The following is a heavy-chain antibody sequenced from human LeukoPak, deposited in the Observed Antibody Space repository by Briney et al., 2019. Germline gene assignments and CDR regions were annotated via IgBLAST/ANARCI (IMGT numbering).Heavy chain of an antibody. CDR1: GYTFTSYA. Sequence: ASVKVSCKASGYTFTSYAMNWVRQAPGQGLEWMGWINTNTGNPTYAQGFTGRFVFSLDTSVSTAYLQISSLKAEDTAVYYCAKGPGRLRVAMGNYYYYYYMDVWGKGTTVTVSS. J-gene: IGHJ6*03. CDR2: INTNTGNP. D-gene: IGHD5-18*01. V-gene: IGHV7-4-1*02. CDR3: AKGPGRLRVAMGNYYYYYYMDV.